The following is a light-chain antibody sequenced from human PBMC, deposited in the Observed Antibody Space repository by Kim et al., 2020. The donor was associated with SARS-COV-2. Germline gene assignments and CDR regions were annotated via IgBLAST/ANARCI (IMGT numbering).Light chain of an antibody. V-gene: IGLV3-19*01. CDR3: NSRDTKTNHVL. CDR2: GKN. CDR1: SLRTYY. J-gene: IGLJ2*01. Sequence: ALGQTVRITCQGDSLRTYYASWYQQQPGQAPVLVTYGKNTRPSGIPDRFSGSISGDTASLTITGAQAEDEADYYCNSRDTKTNHVLFGGGTKLTVL.